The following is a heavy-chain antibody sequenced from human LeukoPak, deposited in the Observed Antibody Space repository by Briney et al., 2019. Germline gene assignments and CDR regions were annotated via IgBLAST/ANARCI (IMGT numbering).Heavy chain of an antibody. Sequence: GGSLRLSCAASGFTVSNNYMSWVHQAPGKGLEGVSIIYSGGSTYYADSVKGRFTISRDNSKNTLDLQMNSLRAEDTAVYYCARRGHGYGSPFDYWGQGTLVTVSS. J-gene: IGHJ4*02. CDR1: GFTVSNNY. D-gene: IGHD5-18*01. CDR2: IYSGGST. CDR3: ARRGHGYGSPFDY. V-gene: IGHV3-66*04.